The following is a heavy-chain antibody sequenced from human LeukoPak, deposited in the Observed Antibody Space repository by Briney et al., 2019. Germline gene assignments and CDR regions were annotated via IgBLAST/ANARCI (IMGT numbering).Heavy chain of an antibody. D-gene: IGHD2-21*02. J-gene: IGHJ4*02. V-gene: IGHV3-23*01. CDR2: IVGSGGST. CDR1: GLTFSSYA. CDR3: AKDRQPYCGGDCYYDY. Sequence: PGGSLRLSCAASGLTFSSYAMSWVRQAPGKGPEWGSAIVGSGGSTYYAASVKGRFTISRDNSKNTLYLQMNSLRAEDTAVYYCAKDRQPYCGGDCYYDYWGQGTLVTVSS.